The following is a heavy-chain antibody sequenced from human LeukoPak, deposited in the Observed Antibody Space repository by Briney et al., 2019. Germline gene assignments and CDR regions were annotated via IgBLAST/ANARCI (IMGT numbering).Heavy chain of an antibody. Sequence: ASVKVSCKASGYAFMSYAITWVRQAPGQGLEWMGWIDPYSGNTNYAQKFQGRVTMTTETFTSTADMEVTSLRSDDTAVYYCARGVGNEGLTIWGQGTLVTVSS. CDR1: GYAFMSYA. V-gene: IGHV1-18*01. CDR3: ARGVGNEGLTI. CDR2: IDPYSGNT. J-gene: IGHJ3*02. D-gene: IGHD1-26*01.